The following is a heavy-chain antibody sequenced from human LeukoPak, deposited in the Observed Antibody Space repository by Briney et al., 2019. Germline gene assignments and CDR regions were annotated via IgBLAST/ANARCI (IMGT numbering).Heavy chain of an antibody. CDR3: ARDRAGSWYYYFDY. V-gene: IGHV3-66*01. D-gene: IGHD6-13*01. J-gene: IGHJ4*02. Sequence: GGSLRLSCAASGFTVSSNYMSWVRQAPGKGLEWVSVIYSGGSTYYADSVKGRFTISRDNSKNTLYLQMNSLRAEDTAVYYCARDRAGSWYYYFDYWGQGTLVTVSS. CDR2: IYSGGST. CDR1: GFTVSSNY.